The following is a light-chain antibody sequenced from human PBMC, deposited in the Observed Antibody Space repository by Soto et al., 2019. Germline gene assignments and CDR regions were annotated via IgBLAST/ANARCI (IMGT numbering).Light chain of an antibody. V-gene: IGLV2-14*03. J-gene: IGLJ2*01. CDR1: SNDVGGYNY. Sequence: QSALTQPASVSGSPGQSITISCAGTSNDVGGYNYVSWYQEHPGKTPRLIIYNFNTRPSGVSNRFSGSKSGNTASLTISGLQAEDEADYYCSSYRTGSVIFGGGTQLTVL. CDR2: NFN. CDR3: SSYRTGSVI.